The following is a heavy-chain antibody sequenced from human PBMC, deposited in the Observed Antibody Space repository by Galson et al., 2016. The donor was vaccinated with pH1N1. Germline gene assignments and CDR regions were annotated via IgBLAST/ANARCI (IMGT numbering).Heavy chain of an antibody. CDR2: IIGMFAKT. D-gene: IGHD2-21*02. Sequence: SGGAFSSFGISWVRQAPGQGLEWMGGIIGMFAKTNYAQKFQGRVTITADELTSTAYMDLSSLTSEDTAVYYCARSPGYMVTALDNWGHGTLVTVSS. CDR1: GGAFSSFG. CDR3: ARSPGYMVTALDN. V-gene: IGHV1-69*01. J-gene: IGHJ4*01.